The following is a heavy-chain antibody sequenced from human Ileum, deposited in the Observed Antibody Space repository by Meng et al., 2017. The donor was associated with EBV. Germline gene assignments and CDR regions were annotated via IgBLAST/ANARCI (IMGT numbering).Heavy chain of an antibody. CDR1: GGSVTSGSYY. J-gene: IGHJ4*02. CDR3: ARGRGSYLGIIDS. D-gene: IGHD3-10*01. CDR2: VYSTENS. V-gene: IGHV4-61*01. Sequence: QAQLQESGPGRVKPSEXLPRMCNVSGGSVTSGSYYWSWIRQPPGKGLEYIGYVYSTENSNHNPSLRGRVTVSADTSKNQFSLKLTSVTVADTAVYYCARGRGSYLGIIDSWGQGTLVTVSS.